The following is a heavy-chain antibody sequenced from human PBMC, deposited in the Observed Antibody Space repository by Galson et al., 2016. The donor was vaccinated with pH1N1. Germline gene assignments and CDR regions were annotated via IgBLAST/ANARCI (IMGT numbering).Heavy chain of an antibody. J-gene: IGHJ4*02. CDR2: MNPNSGNT. CDR3: AREWGIGLGTFDY. CDR1: RNTFTSHD. V-gene: IGHV1-8*03. D-gene: IGHD3-10*01. Sequence: SVKVSCKASRNTFTSHDINWVRQATGQGLEWMGWMNPNSGNTGYAQKFQGKVTFTRNTSIITAYMELSSLRSEDTAVYYCAREWGIGLGTFDYWGQGVLVSVSS.